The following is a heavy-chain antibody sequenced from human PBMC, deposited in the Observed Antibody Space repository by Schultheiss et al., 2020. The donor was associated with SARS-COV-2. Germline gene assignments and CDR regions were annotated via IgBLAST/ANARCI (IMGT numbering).Heavy chain of an antibody. V-gene: IGHV3-7*03. CDR1: GFTFSSYW. CDR2: IKQDGSEK. D-gene: IGHD1-1*01. CDR3: ARVHWNRYYYYYGMDV. Sequence: GGSLRLSCAASGFTFSSYWMSWVRQAPGKGLEWVANIKQDGSEKYYVDSVKGRFTISRDNAKNSLYLQMNSLRAEDTAVYYCARVHWNRYYYYYGMDVWGQGTTVTVSS. J-gene: IGHJ6*02.